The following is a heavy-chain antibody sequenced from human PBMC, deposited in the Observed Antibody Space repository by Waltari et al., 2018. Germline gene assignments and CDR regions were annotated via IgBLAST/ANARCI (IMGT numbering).Heavy chain of an antibody. V-gene: IGHV3-7*01. CDR3: ARDPTTATSFLLHYFDY. CDR2: IRGDGDEK. CDR1: GFSFSNSW. Sequence: EVQLVESGGGLVQPGGSLRLSCVASGFSFSNSWMAWGRQSPRRGLEWVANIRGDGDEKYYVDSVKGRFTISRDNAKNSLYLEMNSLRAEDTAVYYCARDPTTATSFLLHYFDYWGQGNLVTVSS. J-gene: IGHJ4*02.